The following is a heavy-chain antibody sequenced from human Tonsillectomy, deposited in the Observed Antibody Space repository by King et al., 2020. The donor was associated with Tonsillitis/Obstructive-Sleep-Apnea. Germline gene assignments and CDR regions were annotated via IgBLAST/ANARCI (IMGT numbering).Heavy chain of an antibody. J-gene: IGHJ4*02. CDR3: AHSLHYTLGL. V-gene: IGHV2-5*02. D-gene: IGHD2-2*02. CDR1: GFSLSTSGVG. Sequence: TLKESGPTLVKPTQTLTLTCTFSGFSLSTSGVGVGWIRQPPGKALEWLTPIYWVVDKRYSPSLKSRLTITKGTSKNQVVLTMTNMDPVDTATYYCAHSLHYTLGLWGQGTLVTVSS. CDR2: IYWVVDK.